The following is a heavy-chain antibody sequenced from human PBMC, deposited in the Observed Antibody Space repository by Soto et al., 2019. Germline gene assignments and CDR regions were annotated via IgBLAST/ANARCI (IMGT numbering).Heavy chain of an antibody. D-gene: IGHD3-10*01. CDR3: ARLTMVRGIMPLGWFDP. Sequence: TSETLSLTCAVSGGSISSGGYSWSWIRQPPGKGLEWIGYISYSGTTYSNPSLRNQITMLVDTSKNQFSLKLTSVTAADTAVYYCARLTMVRGIMPLGWFDPWGQGTLVTVSS. V-gene: IGHV4-30-2*05. CDR2: ISYSGTT. J-gene: IGHJ5*02. CDR1: GGSISSGGYS.